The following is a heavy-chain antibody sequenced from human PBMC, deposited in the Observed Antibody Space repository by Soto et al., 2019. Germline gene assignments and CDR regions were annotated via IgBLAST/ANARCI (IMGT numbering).Heavy chain of an antibody. CDR1: GFSFSSVW. Sequence: GSLRLSCVVSGFSFSSVWMTWVRQAPGKGLECVANIKYDGSEEYYVDSVMGRFTISRDNAKNSLYLQMNSLRDEDSAVYYCARDGGDSSSWYFAFDIWGQGTMVTVSS. CDR2: IKYDGSEE. CDR3: ARDGGDSSSWYFAFDI. J-gene: IGHJ3*02. D-gene: IGHD6-13*01. V-gene: IGHV3-7*01.